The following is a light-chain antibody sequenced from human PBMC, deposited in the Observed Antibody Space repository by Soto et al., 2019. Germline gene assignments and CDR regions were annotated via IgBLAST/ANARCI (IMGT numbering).Light chain of an antibody. V-gene: IGLV1-47*01. Sequence: QSVLTQPPSASGTPGQSLTISCSGSSSNIGSHFVCWYQHLPGTAPKLLIFRDGQRPSGVPARFFGSKSGTSASLAITGLRSEDEADYYCAVWDQSLTGWVFGGGTQLTVL. CDR3: AVWDQSLTGWV. CDR2: RDG. J-gene: IGLJ7*01. CDR1: SSNIGSHF.